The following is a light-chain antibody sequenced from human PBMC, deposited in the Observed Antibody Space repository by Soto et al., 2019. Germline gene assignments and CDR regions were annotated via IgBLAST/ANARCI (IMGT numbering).Light chain of an antibody. V-gene: IGKV3-11*01. Sequence: EIVLTQSPGSLSLSPGEGATLSCRASQTVGYYLAWYQHKPGQAPRLLMSDASNRAIGVPARFSGSVSGTDITLTISSLEPEDFAVYYCQVRTSWPPGITFGGGTRVEIK. CDR1: QTVGYY. CDR2: DAS. CDR3: QVRTSWPPGIT. J-gene: IGKJ4*01.